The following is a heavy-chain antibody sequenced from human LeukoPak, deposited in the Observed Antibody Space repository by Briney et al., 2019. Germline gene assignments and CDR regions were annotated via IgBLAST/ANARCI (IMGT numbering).Heavy chain of an antibody. D-gene: IGHD6-6*01. CDR1: GGSISSYY. V-gene: IGHV4-59*01. CDR3: ARDLLEYSNILDP. CDR2: IYYSGST. J-gene: IGHJ5*02. Sequence: SETLSLTCTVSGGSISSYYWSWIRQPPGKGLEWIGYIYYSGSTNYNPSLKSRVTISVDTSKNQFSLKLSSVTAADTAVYYCARDLLEYSNILDPGGQGTLVTVSS.